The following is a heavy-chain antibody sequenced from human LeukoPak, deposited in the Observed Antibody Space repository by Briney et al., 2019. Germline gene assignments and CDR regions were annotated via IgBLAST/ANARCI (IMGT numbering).Heavy chain of an antibody. CDR2: IKQDGSEK. D-gene: IGHD3-16*01. Sequence: PGGPLRLSCAASGFTFNNYWMNWVRQAPGGGLEWVANIKQDGSEKYSVDSVKGRFTISRDNAKNSLYLQMNSLRAEDTAVYYCARGGRRSYGDDAFDMWGQGTMVTVSS. CDR3: ARGGRRSYGDDAFDM. J-gene: IGHJ3*02. V-gene: IGHV3-7*01. CDR1: GFTFNNYW.